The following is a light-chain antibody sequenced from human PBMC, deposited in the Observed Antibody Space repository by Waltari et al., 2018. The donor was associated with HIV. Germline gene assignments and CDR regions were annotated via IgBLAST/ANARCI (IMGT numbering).Light chain of an antibody. CDR3: QAWDTRAV. CDR1: KLGDKY. V-gene: IGLV3-1*01. J-gene: IGLJ2*01. CDR2: QDN. Sequence: SYDLTQPPSVSVSPGQTATITCSGDKLGDKYSCWYQQKPGQSPVLVIYQDNKRPSGIPERVSGSNSGNTATLTISGTQAMDEADYYCQAWDTRAVFGGGTKLTVL.